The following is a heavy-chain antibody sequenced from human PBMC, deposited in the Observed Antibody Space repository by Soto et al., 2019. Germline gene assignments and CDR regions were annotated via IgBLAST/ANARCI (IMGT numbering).Heavy chain of an antibody. J-gene: IGHJ6*02. D-gene: IGHD3-3*01. Sequence: LRLSCAASGFTFSSYAMSWVRQAPGKGLEWVSAISGSGGSTYYADSVKGRFTISRDNSKNTLYLQMNSLRAEDTAVYYCAKGARLGDFWSGYFTPYYYYGMDVWGQGTTVTVSS. CDR3: AKGARLGDFWSGYFTPYYYYGMDV. CDR2: ISGSGGST. CDR1: GFTFSSYA. V-gene: IGHV3-23*01.